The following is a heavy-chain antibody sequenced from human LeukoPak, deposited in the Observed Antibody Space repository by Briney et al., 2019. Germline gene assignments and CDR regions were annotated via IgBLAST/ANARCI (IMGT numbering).Heavy chain of an antibody. CDR3: ARVDTSNDAFDI. CDR2: IYYSGST. Sequence: SETLSLTCTVSGGSISSYYWSWIRRPPGKGLEWIGYIYYSGSTNYNPSLKSRVSISVDTSKNQFSLKLSSVTAADTAVYYCARVDTSNDAFDIWGQGTMVTVSS. V-gene: IGHV4-59*08. D-gene: IGHD5-18*01. J-gene: IGHJ3*02. CDR1: GGSISSYY.